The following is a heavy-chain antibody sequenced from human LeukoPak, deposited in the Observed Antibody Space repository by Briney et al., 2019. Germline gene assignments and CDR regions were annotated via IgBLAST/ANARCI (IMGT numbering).Heavy chain of an antibody. V-gene: IGHV3-23*01. CDR1: GFTFSSYA. J-gene: IGHJ4*02. CDR3: AKPDRVVQGVIMVNPFDY. Sequence: GGSLRLSCAASGFTFSSYAMSWVRQAPGKGLEWVSAISGSGGSTYYADSVKGRFTISRDNSKNTLYLQMNSLRAEDTAVYYCAKPDRVVQGVIMVNPFDYWGQGTLVTVSS. CDR2: ISGSGGST. D-gene: IGHD3-10*01.